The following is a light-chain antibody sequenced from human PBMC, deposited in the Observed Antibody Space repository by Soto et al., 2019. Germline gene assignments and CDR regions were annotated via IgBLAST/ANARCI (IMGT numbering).Light chain of an antibody. CDR3: QNYDGDPIT. J-gene: IGKJ5*01. V-gene: IGKV1-27*01. CDR1: QYISIY. CDR2: AAS. Sequence: DIQMTQSPSSLSASVGNRVSIACRASQYISIYLAWYQQKPGKVPKVLIYAASTLQPGVPSRFSGSGSGTDFTLTINNLQPDDIATYFCQNYDGDPITFGQGTRLEIK.